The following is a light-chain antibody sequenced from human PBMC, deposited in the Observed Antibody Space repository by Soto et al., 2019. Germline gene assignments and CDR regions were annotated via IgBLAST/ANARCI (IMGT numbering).Light chain of an antibody. CDR3: NSYAGSSVVV. CDR2: EVN. J-gene: IGLJ2*01. CDR1: SSDVGRYNY. Sequence: QSALTQPPSASGSPGQSVTISCTGTSSDVGRYNYVSWYQQHPGKAPKLLIYEVNKRPSGVPDRFSGSKSGNTASLTVSGLQLEDEAEYYCNSYAGSSVVVFCGGTKLAV. V-gene: IGLV2-8*01.